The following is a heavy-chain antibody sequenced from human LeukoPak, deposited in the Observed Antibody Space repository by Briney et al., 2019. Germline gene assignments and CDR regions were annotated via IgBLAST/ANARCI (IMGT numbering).Heavy chain of an antibody. CDR2: VKQGGSEK. V-gene: IGHV3-7*01. D-gene: IGHD5-18*01. Sequence: GGSLRLSCAVFGFTFRNGWMSWVRQAPGKGLEWVAMVKQGGSEKYYVDSVRGRFTISRDDAKNSLYLQMNSPRAEDTAVYYCASLDTALLNSAYWGQGTLVTVSS. CDR3: ASLDTALLNSAY. CDR1: GFTFRNGW. J-gene: IGHJ4*02.